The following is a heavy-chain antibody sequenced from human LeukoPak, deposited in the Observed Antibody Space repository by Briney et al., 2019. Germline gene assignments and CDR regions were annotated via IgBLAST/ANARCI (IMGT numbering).Heavy chain of an antibody. Sequence: QAGGSLRLSCSASGFTFSSYAMHWVRQAPGKGLEWVAVISYDGSNKYYADSVKGRFTISRDNSENTLYLQMNSLRAEDTAVYYCARRVRRYDSSGYYSTDDYWGQGTLVTVSS. CDR2: ISYDGSNK. V-gene: IGHV3-30-3*01. CDR3: ARRVRRYDSSGYYSTDDY. CDR1: GFTFSSYA. D-gene: IGHD3-22*01. J-gene: IGHJ4*02.